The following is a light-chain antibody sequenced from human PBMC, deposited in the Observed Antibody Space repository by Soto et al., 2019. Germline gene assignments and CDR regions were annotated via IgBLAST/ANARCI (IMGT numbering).Light chain of an antibody. V-gene: IGKV2-30*01. CDR1: QTLTYSNGKTY. Sequence: VRAESALCVAVSLGRPASISCRSSQTLTYSNGKTYLNWYQQRPGQAPRRLIYQVSHRDSGVPDRFSGSGSGSGTDFTLKISRVEAEDVGVYYCMEGTPSFGQGTKVDIK. CDR3: MEGTPS. J-gene: IGKJ1*01. CDR2: QVS.